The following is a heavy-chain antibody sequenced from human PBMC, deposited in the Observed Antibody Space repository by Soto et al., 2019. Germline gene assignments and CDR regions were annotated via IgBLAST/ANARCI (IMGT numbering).Heavy chain of an antibody. J-gene: IGHJ1*01. Sequence: PSEALSLTCAGSGASITSGDYYWSWIRQTPGKGLEWIAYIHHGGGADYNPSLKSRVSISVDKSKNHFSLRVNSVTAADTAVYYCARTTERGTYYGSGSLTYFPPRGPATLVT. CDR3: ARTTERGTYYGSGSLTYFPP. CDR1: GASITSGDYY. D-gene: IGHD3-10*01. CDR2: IHHGGGA. V-gene: IGHV4-30-4*01.